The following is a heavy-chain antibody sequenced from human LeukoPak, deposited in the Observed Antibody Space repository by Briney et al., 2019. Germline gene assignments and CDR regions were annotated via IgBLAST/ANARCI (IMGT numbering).Heavy chain of an antibody. Sequence: GGSLRLSCAASGFTFSSYSMNWVRQAPGKGLEWVSSISSSSSYIYYADSVKGRFTISRDNAKNSLYLQMNSLRAEDTAVYYCARDYSSGWYFDYWGQGTVVTVSS. D-gene: IGHD6-19*01. CDR1: GFTFSSYS. J-gene: IGHJ4*02. V-gene: IGHV3-21*01. CDR2: ISSSSSYI. CDR3: ARDYSSGWYFDY.